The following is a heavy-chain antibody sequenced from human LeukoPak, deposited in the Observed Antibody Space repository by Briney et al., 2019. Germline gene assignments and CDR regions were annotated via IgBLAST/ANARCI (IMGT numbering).Heavy chain of an antibody. CDR2: IYSSGST. Sequence: PSETLSLTCTVSGGSISSYYWSWIRQPAGKGLEWIGRIYSSGSTNYNPSLKSRVTMSVDTSKNQFSLKLSSVTAADTAVYYCARDLIVPDAMAGSGSYSTDYWGQRTLATVSS. CDR1: GGSISSYY. V-gene: IGHV4-4*07. D-gene: IGHD3-10*01. CDR3: ARDLIVPDAMAGSGSYSTDY. J-gene: IGHJ4*02.